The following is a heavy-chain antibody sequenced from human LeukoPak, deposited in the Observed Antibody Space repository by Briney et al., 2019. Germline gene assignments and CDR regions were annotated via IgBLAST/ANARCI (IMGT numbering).Heavy chain of an antibody. CDR3: ARYGVAPAAYYYYYMDV. CDR2: MKQDGSEK. D-gene: IGHD2-2*01. Sequence: GGSLRLSCAASGFTFSSYWMSWVRQAPGKGLEWVANMKQDGSEKYYVDSVKGRFTISRDNAKNSLYLQMNSLRAEDTAVYYCARYGVAPAAYYYYYMDVWGKGTTVTVSS. J-gene: IGHJ6*03. V-gene: IGHV3-7*01. CDR1: GFTFSSYW.